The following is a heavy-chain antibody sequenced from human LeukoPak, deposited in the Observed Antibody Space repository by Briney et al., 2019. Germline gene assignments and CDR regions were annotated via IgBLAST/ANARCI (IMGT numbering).Heavy chain of an antibody. CDR1: GYTLTELS. J-gene: IGHJ3*02. Sequence: ASVKVSCKVSGYTLTELSMHWVRQAPGKGLEWMGGFDPEDGETIYAQKFQGRVTMTEDTSTDTAYMELSSLRSEDTAVYYCATRSRRGSYYDAFDMWGQGTMVTVST. D-gene: IGHD1-26*01. V-gene: IGHV1-24*01. CDR2: FDPEDGET. CDR3: ATRSRRGSYYDAFDM.